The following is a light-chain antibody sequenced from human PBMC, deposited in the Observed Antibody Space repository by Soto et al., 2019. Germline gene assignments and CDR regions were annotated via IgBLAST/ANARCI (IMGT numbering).Light chain of an antibody. J-gene: IGKJ4*01. CDR2: GAS. V-gene: IGKV3-20*01. Sequence: EIVLTQSPCTLSLSPGERATLSCRASQSVSSNYLAWYQQKPGQAPRLLIYGASSRPTGIPDRFSGSGSGTDFTLTISSLEPEDFAVYYCQQYGSSALTFGGGTKVEIK. CDR1: QSVSSNY. CDR3: QQYGSSALT.